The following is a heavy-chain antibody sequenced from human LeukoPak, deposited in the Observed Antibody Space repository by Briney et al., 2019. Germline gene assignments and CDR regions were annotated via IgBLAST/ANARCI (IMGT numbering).Heavy chain of an antibody. CDR3: AKDLIPGIAAAGTDLYNY. J-gene: IGHJ4*02. V-gene: IGHV3-23*01. CDR1: GFTFSSYA. CDR2: ISGSGGST. D-gene: IGHD6-13*01. Sequence: GGSLRLSCAASGFTFSSYAMSWVHQAPGKGLEWVSAISGSGGSTYYADSVKGRFTISRDNSKNTLYLQMNSLRAEDTAVYYCAKDLIPGIAAAGTDLYNYWGQGTLVTVSS.